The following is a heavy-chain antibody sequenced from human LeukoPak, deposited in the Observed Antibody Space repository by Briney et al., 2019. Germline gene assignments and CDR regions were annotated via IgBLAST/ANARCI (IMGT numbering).Heavy chain of an antibody. D-gene: IGHD3-16*01. J-gene: IGHJ4*02. Sequence: NPSETLSLTCSVSGGSISSYYWSWIRQPPGKGLEWIGYIYYSGSTNYNPSLKSRVTISVDTSKNQLSLKLSSVTAADTAVYYCARLKASVLYEGGSFDYWGQGTLVTVSS. V-gene: IGHV4-59*08. CDR3: ARLKASVLYEGGSFDY. CDR2: IYYSGST. CDR1: GGSISSYY.